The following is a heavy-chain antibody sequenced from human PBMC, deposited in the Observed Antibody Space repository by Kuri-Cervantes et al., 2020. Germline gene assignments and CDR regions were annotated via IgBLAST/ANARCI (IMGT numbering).Heavy chain of an antibody. V-gene: IGHV4-59*12. D-gene: IGHD3-3*01. CDR3: ARIIPPRATRIKFYYYGMDV. Sequence: SETLSLTCTVSGGSISSYYWSWIRQPPGKGLEWIGYTYYSGSTYYNPSLKSRVTISVDTSKNQFSLKLSSVTAADTTVYYCARIIPPRATRIKFYYYGMDVWGQGTTVTVSS. J-gene: IGHJ6*02. CDR1: GGSISSYY. CDR2: TYYSGST.